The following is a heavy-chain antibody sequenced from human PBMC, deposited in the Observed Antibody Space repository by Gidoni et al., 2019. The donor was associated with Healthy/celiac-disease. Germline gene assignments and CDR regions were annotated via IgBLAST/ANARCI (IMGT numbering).Heavy chain of an antibody. CDR3: AREHYDSSGPHDAFDI. D-gene: IGHD3-22*01. CDR2: IIPSCGTA. Sequence: QVQLVQSGAEVKKPGSSVKVSCKASGRTFSSYAISWVRQAPGQGLEWMGGIIPSCGTANYAQKFQGRVTITADKSTSTAYMELSSLRSEDTAVYYCAREHYDSSGPHDAFDIWGQGTMVTVSS. CDR1: GRTFSSYA. V-gene: IGHV1-69*06. J-gene: IGHJ3*02.